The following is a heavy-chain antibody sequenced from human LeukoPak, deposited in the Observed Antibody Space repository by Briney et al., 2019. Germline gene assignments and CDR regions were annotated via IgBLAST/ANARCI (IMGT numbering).Heavy chain of an antibody. Sequence: SETLSLTRTVSGGSISSYYWGWIRQPPGKGLEWIGHIYYSGSTNYNPSLKSRVTISIDTSKNQFSLRLSSVTAADTAVYYCARGAAGYSYGWGQGTLVTVSS. J-gene: IGHJ4*02. CDR2: IYYSGST. V-gene: IGHV4-59*01. D-gene: IGHD5-18*01. CDR3: ARGAAGYSYG. CDR1: GGSISSYY.